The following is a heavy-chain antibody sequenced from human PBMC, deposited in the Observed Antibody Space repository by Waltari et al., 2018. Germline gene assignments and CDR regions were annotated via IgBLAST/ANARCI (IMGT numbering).Heavy chain of an antibody. D-gene: IGHD3-10*01. J-gene: IGHJ6*03. CDR1: GFTFSSCW. CDR3: ARVQRITMVRGVITTPYYYYYMDV. CDR2: IKQDGSGK. Sequence: EVQLVESGGGLVQPGGSLRLSCAASGFTFSSCWMSWVRQAPGLGGEGVSNIKQDGSGKCYVDSGKGRFTISRDNATNSLYLQMTSLRAKYTAVYYCARVQRITMVRGVITTPYYYYYMDVWGKGTTVTVSS. V-gene: IGHV3-7*01.